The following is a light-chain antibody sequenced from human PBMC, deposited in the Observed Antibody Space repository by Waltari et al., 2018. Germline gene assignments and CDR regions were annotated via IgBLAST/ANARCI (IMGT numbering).Light chain of an antibody. V-gene: IGLV2-14*03. J-gene: IGLJ2*01. CDR1: SSDVGDFNS. Sequence: QSALTQPASVSASPGESITLSCTATSSDVGDFNSVSWYQQHPGKAPKFMIYDVSNRPSGVSHRFSGSKSGNTASLTISGLQAEDEAVYYCSSFTTSSTLLFGGGTKL. CDR3: SSFTTSSTLL. CDR2: DVS.